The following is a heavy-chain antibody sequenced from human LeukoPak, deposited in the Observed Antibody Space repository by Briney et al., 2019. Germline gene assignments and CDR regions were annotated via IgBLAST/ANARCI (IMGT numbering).Heavy chain of an antibody. CDR3: ARGLSHSKDI. CDR1: GGSISSYY. V-gene: IGHV4-59*01. Sequence: KPSETLSLTCTVSGGSISSYYWSWIRQPPGKGLEWIGYIYYSGSTNYNPSLKSRVTISVDTSKNQFSLKLSSVTAADTAVYYCARGLSHSKDIWGQGTMVTVSS. CDR2: IYYSGST. J-gene: IGHJ3*02.